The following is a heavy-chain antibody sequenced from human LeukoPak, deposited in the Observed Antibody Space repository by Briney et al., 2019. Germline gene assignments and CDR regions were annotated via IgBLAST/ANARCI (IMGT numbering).Heavy chain of an antibody. CDR1: GGTFSSYA. D-gene: IGHD4-17*01. CDR2: IIPILGIA. Sequence: ASVKVSCKASGGTFSSYAISWVRQAPGQGLEWMGRIIPILGIANYAQKFQGRVTMTRDTSISTAYMELSSLRSEDTAVYYCARTDGDLDYWGQGTLVTVSS. J-gene: IGHJ4*02. V-gene: IGHV1-69*04. CDR3: ARTDGDLDY.